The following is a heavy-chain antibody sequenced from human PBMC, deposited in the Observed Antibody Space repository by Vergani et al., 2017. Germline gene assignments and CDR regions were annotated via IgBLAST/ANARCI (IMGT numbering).Heavy chain of an antibody. D-gene: IGHD6-19*01. Sequence: QLQLQESGPGLVKPSATLSLTCSVSGASISSSNYYLGWIRQPPGKGLEWIASIYYSGSTYYNPALKSRVTISVDTSKNQFSLKLSSVTAADTAVYFCARHSTVEWLVKLGWIDPWGQGILVTVSS. J-gene: IGHJ5*02. CDR3: ARHSTVEWLVKLGWIDP. V-gene: IGHV4-39*01. CDR1: GASISSSNYY. CDR2: IYYSGST.